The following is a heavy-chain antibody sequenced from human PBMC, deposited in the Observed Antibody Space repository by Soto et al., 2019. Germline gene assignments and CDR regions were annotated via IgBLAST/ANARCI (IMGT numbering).Heavy chain of an antibody. Sequence: QVQLVESGGGVVQPGRSLRLSCAASRFTFSSYGMHWVRQAPGKGLEWVAVIWYDGSNKYYADSVKGRFTISRDNSKNTLYLQMNSLRAEDTAVYYCARDRGGYDQGRYYYYGMDVWGQGTTVTVSS. V-gene: IGHV3-33*01. D-gene: IGHD3-16*01. CDR1: RFTFSSYG. CDR2: IWYDGSNK. J-gene: IGHJ6*02. CDR3: ARDRGGYDQGRYYYYGMDV.